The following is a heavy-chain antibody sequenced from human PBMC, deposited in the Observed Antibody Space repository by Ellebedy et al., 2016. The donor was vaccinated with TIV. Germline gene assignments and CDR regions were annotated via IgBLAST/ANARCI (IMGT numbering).Heavy chain of an antibody. J-gene: IGHJ6*02. Sequence: GGSLRLXCAASGFTFGSYAMNWVRLAPGKGLEWVSGLSGSGGRTYYAESAKGRFAISRDNSKNTVSLLMNSLRADDMGVYYCAKGDEFWSGYSPTYHYGMDVWGQGTTVSVSS. D-gene: IGHD3-3*01. CDR2: LSGSGGRT. V-gene: IGHV3-23*01. CDR1: GFTFGSYA. CDR3: AKGDEFWSGYSPTYHYGMDV.